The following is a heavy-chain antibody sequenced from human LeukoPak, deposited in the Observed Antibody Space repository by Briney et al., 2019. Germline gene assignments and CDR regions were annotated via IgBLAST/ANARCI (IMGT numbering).Heavy chain of an antibody. Sequence: SETLSLTCTVSGGSISSSSYYWGWIRQPPGKGLEWIGSIYYSGSTYYNPSLKSRVTISVATSKNQFSLKLSSVTAADTAVYYCARMGRGSSWLLFDLWGRGTLVTVSS. CDR2: IYYSGST. V-gene: IGHV4-39*01. D-gene: IGHD6-13*01. J-gene: IGHJ2*01. CDR3: ARMGRGSSWLLFDL. CDR1: GGSISSSSYY.